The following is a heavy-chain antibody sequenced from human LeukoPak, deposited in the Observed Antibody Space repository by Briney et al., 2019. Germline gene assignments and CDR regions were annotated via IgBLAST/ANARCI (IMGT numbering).Heavy chain of an antibody. J-gene: IGHJ6*03. D-gene: IGHD3-3*01. CDR2: IGGSGSHT. CDR1: GFTFSTYA. Sequence: GSLRLSCAASGFTFSTYAMIWVRQAPGKGLEWVSVIGGSGSHTYYADSVKGRFTISRDNSKDTLYLQMNSLRPEDTAVYYCARESSIFEVVTRSYMDVWGKGTTVTVSS. CDR3: ARESSIFEVVTRSYMDV. V-gene: IGHV3-23*01.